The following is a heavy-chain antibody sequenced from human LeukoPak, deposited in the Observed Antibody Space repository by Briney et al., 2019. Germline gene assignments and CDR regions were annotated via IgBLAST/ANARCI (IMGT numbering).Heavy chain of an antibody. V-gene: IGHV3-23*01. CDR3: AKGMYSSDWYLFDC. J-gene: IGHJ4*02. D-gene: IGHD6-19*01. CDR2: VSGSGGTI. CDR1: GFTFSSHA. Sequence: GGSLRLSCVASGFTFSSHAMSWVRQAPGKGLEWVSVVSGSGGTIYYADSVKGRFTISRDNSKNTLYLQMNSLRAEDTAVYYCAKGMYSSDWYLFDCWGQGTLITVSS.